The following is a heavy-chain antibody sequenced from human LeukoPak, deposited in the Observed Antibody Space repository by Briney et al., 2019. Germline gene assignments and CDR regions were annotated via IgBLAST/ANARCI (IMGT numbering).Heavy chain of an antibody. CDR3: ARGNRLYTSSWSSLAFDI. CDR1: GYTFTSYD. J-gene: IGHJ3*02. Sequence: APVKVSCKASGYTFTSYDINWVRQATGQGLEWMGWINPISGYTGYAQKFQDRVTMTGDTSKSTAYMELSSLRSEDAAVYYCARGNRLYTSSWSSLAFDIWGQGTMVTVSS. CDR2: INPISGYT. V-gene: IGHV1-8*01. D-gene: IGHD6-13*01.